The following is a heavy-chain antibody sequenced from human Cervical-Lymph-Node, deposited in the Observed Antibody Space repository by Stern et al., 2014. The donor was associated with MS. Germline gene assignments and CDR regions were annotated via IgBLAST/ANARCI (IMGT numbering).Heavy chain of an antibody. D-gene: IGHD6-6*01. CDR3: ARGDSSSPLEY. J-gene: IGHJ4*02. Sequence: VQLVESGGGVVQPGRSLRLSCAASGFTFSSYGMHWVRQTPGKGLEWVAVIWYDGSKKYYADSVKGRFTISRDNSENTLYLQMNSLRAEDTAVYYCARGDSSSPLEYWGQGTLVTVPS. CDR2: IWYDGSKK. CDR1: GFTFSSYG. V-gene: IGHV3-33*01.